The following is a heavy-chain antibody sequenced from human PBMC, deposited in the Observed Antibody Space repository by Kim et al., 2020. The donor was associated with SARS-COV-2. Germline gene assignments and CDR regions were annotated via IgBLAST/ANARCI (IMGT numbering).Heavy chain of an antibody. V-gene: IGHV4-4*02. J-gene: IGHJ4*02. Sequence: NYNPSLKSRVTISVEKSKNQFSLKLSSVTAADTAVYYCARTLDYGDHDDYWGQGTLVTVSS. CDR3: ARTLDYGDHDDY. D-gene: IGHD4-17*01.